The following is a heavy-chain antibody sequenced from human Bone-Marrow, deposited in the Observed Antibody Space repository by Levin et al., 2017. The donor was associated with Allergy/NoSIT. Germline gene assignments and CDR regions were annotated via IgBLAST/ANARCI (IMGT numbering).Heavy chain of an antibody. CDR2: ISYDGGHK. J-gene: IGHJ4*02. Sequence: TGGSLRLSCAASGFTFSAFGMHWVRQAPGRGLEWVAVISYDGGHKFYADSVKGRFTISSDNSKNTHYLQMNSLRAEDTAVYYCTRDRGEWGQFYFDYWGQGILVTVSS. CDR1: GFTFSAFG. D-gene: IGHD1-26*01. CDR3: TRDRGEWGQFYFDY. V-gene: IGHV3-33*01.